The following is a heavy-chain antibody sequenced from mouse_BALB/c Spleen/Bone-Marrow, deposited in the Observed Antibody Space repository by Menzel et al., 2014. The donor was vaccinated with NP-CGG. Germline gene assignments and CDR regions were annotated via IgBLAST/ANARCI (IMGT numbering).Heavy chain of an antibody. D-gene: IGHD2-14*01. Sequence: EVQLQESGTVLARPGASVKMSCKASGYSFTSHWIHWVKQRPGQGLEWIGAIYPGNNDTGYNQQFKDKAKPTAVTSASTAYMDLSSLTNEDSAVYYCKAYYRHDVDYWGQGTSVTVSS. CDR2: IYPGNNDT. V-gene: IGHV1-5*01. CDR1: GYSFTSHW. CDR3: KAYYRHDVDY. J-gene: IGHJ4*01.